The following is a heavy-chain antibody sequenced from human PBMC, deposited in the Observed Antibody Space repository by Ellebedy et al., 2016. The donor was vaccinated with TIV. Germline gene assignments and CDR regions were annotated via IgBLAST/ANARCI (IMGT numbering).Heavy chain of an antibody. D-gene: IGHD4-17*01. Sequence: AASVKVSCKASGYTFTSHDINRARQAPGQGLEWMGWMNHNSGNTGHAQEFQGRVTITRNTSKSTAYLELSSLRSEDPAVYYCARGYYGDYGFDYWGQGTLVTVSS. CDR1: GYTFTSHD. CDR2: MNHNSGNT. J-gene: IGHJ4*02. V-gene: IGHV1-8*03. CDR3: ARGYYGDYGFDY.